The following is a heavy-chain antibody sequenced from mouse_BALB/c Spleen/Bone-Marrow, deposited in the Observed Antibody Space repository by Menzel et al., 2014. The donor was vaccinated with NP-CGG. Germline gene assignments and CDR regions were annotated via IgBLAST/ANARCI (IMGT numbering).Heavy chain of an antibody. CDR2: IDPANGNT. CDR1: GFNIKDTY. Sequence: EVQLQQSGAELVKPGASVKLSCTASGFNIKDTYMHWVKQRPEQGLEWIGRIDPANGNTKYDPKFQGKATITADTSSNTASVQHSSHTSEHSAVYFCARNCGYGKSFSQWRQGSVHSVS. CDR3: ARNCGYGKSFSQ. J-gene: IGHJ3*02. V-gene: IGHV14-3*02. D-gene: IGHD1-1*01.